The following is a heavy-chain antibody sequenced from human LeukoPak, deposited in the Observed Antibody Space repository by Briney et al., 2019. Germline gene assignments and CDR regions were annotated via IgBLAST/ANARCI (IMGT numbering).Heavy chain of an antibody. J-gene: IGHJ4*02. CDR1: GFTFSSYS. CDR3: ARGGYSGPAYFDY. CDR2: ISSSSSYI. V-gene: IGHV3-21*01. D-gene: IGHD3-10*01. Sequence: GGSLRLSCAASGFTFSSYSMNWVRQAPGKGLEWVSSISSSSSYIYYADSVKGRFTISRDNAKNSLYLQMNSLRAEDMAVYYCARGGYSGPAYFDYWGQGTLVTVSS.